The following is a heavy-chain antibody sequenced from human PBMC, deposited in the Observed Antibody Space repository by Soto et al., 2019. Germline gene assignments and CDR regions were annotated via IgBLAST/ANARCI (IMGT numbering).Heavy chain of an antibody. CDR3: ARHPQTLWFGELSLDV. J-gene: IGHJ6*02. CDR2: IYPGDSDT. CDR1: GYTFTTYW. D-gene: IGHD3-10*01. Sequence: PGESLKISCKGSGYTFTTYWIGWVRQMPGKGLEWMGIIYPGDSDTRYSPSFQGQVTVSADKSISTAYLQWSSLKASDHAMYYCARHPQTLWFGELSLDVWGQGTTVTVSS. V-gene: IGHV5-51*01.